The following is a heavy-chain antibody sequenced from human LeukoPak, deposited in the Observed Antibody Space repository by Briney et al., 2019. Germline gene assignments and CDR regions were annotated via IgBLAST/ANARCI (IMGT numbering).Heavy chain of an antibody. J-gene: IGHJ3*02. CDR3: ATDRGGSPRSDAFDI. D-gene: IGHD1-26*01. CDR1: GGSLSSYY. V-gene: IGHV4-4*07. Sequence: SETLSLTCTVSGGSLSSYYWSWIRQPAGRGLEWIGRIYTSGSTNYNPSLKSRVTMSVDTSKNQFSLKLSSVTAADTAVYYCATDRGGSPRSDAFDIWGQGTMVTVSS. CDR2: IYTSGST.